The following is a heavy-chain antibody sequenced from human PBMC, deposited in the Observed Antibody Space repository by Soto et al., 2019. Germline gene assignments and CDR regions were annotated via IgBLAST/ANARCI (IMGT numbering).Heavy chain of an antibody. J-gene: IGHJ4*01. D-gene: IGHD5-18*01. CDR1: GFPLEKYG. V-gene: IGHV3-21*01. CDR2: ISFRGDYI. Sequence: GGSLRLSCAVSGFPLEKYGMNWVRQAPGKGLEWVSSISFRGDYIYYADSVKGRFTMSRDNARNSLYLQMNRLEVDDTALYFCESASYNCNPEYWGQGTQVTVYS. CDR3: ESASYNCNPEY.